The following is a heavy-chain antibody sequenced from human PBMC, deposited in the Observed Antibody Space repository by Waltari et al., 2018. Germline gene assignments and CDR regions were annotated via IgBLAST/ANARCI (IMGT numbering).Heavy chain of an antibody. CDR1: GGSISSYY. J-gene: IGHJ6*03. CDR3: ARRIYDFWSGPKAWEYMDV. Sequence: QVQLQESGPGLVKPSETLSLTCTVSGGSISSYYWSWIRQPPGKGLEWIGYIYYSGSTNYNPSLKSRVTISVDTSKNQFSLKLSSVTAADTAVYYCARRIYDFWSGPKAWEYMDVWGKGTTVTISS. V-gene: IGHV4-59*01. CDR2: IYYSGST. D-gene: IGHD3-3*01.